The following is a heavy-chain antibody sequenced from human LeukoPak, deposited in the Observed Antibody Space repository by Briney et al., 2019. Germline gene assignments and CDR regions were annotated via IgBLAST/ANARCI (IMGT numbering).Heavy chain of an antibody. CDR1: GYTFTSYD. CDR2: MNPNSGNT. CDR3: ARDPSSGWYPHFDY. D-gene: IGHD6-19*01. Sequence: ASVKVSCKASGYTFTSYDINWVRQATGQGLEWMGWMNPNSGNTGYAQKFQGRVTMTRNTSISTAYMELSSLRSEDTAVYYCARDPSSGWYPHFDYWGQGTLVTVSS. J-gene: IGHJ4*02. V-gene: IGHV1-8*01.